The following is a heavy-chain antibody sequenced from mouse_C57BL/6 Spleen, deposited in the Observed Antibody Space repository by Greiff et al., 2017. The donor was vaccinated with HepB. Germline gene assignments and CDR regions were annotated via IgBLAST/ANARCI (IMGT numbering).Heavy chain of an antibody. Sequence: DVKLVESGGGLVKPGGSLKLSCAASGFTFSDYGMHWVRQAPEKGLEWVAYISSGSSTIYYADTVKGRFTISRDNAKNTLFLQMTSLRSEDTAMYYCAISGYFDYWGQGTTLTVSS. D-gene: IGHD1-3*01. CDR1: GFTFSDYG. CDR2: ISSGSSTI. CDR3: AISGYFDY. V-gene: IGHV5-17*01. J-gene: IGHJ2*01.